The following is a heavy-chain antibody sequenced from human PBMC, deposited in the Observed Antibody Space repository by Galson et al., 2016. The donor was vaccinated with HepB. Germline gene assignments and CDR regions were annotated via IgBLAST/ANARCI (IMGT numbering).Heavy chain of an antibody. CDR1: GDTFSNFA. Sequence: SVKVSCKASGDTFSNFAFSWVRQAPGQGLQWMGRVIPIFGPANYAQNFQGRVTITADDSTQTAYMEVSSLRPEDTAVYYCARGGDYVVTTTRHYYAMDVWGQGTTVTVSS. CDR3: ARGGDYVVTTTRHYYAMDV. J-gene: IGHJ6*02. CDR2: VIPIFGPA. D-gene: IGHD4-17*01. V-gene: IGHV1-69*13.